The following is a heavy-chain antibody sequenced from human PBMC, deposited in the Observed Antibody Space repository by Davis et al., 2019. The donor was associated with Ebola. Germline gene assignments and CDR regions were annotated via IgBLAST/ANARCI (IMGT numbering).Heavy chain of an antibody. Sequence: GALKISCAASGFTFSSYAMSWVRQAPGKGLEWVSAISGNGGGTYYADSVKGRFTISRDNSRKMLYLQMNSLIAEDTAVYYCAGGDFWSGQFDYWGQGTLVTVSS. CDR3: AGGDFWSGQFDY. V-gene: IGHV3-23*01. CDR2: ISGNGGGT. CDR1: GFTFSSYA. J-gene: IGHJ4*02. D-gene: IGHD3-3*01.